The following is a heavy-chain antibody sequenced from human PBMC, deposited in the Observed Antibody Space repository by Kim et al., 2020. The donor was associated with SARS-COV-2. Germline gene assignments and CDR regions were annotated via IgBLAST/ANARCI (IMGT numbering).Heavy chain of an antibody. Sequence: PSFQGHVTISADKSISTAYLQWSSLKASDTAMYYCARHDYYGSGTYYFDYWGQGTQVTVSS. CDR3: ARHDYYGSGTYYFDY. V-gene: IGHV5-10-1*01. J-gene: IGHJ4*02. D-gene: IGHD3-10*01.